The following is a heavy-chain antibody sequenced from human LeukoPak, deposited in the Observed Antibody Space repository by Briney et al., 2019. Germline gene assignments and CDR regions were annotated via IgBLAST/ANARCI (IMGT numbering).Heavy chain of an antibody. V-gene: IGHV1-2*02. J-gene: IGHJ3*02. CDR1: GYTFTGYY. Sequence: ASVNVSCKASGYTFTGYYMHWVRQAPGQGLEWMGWIHPNSGGTISAQKFQGRVTMTRDTSISTAYMELSGLRSDDTAVYYCASERLNNAFDIWGQGTMVTGSS. CDR2: IHPNSGGT. CDR3: ASERLNNAFDI. D-gene: IGHD2-8*01.